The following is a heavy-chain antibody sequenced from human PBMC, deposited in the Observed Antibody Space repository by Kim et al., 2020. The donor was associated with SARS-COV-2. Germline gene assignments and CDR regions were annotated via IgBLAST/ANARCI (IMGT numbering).Heavy chain of an antibody. V-gene: IGHV3-23*01. CDR3: AKDPRPNIVATRLNWFDP. D-gene: IGHD5-12*01. Sequence: GGSLRLSCAASGFTFSSYAMSWVRQAPGKGLEWVSAISGSGGSTYYADSVKGRFTISRDNSKNTLYLQMNSLRAEDTAVYYCAKDPRPNIVATRLNWFDPWGQGTLVTVSS. CDR1: GFTFSSYA. J-gene: IGHJ5*02. CDR2: ISGSGGST.